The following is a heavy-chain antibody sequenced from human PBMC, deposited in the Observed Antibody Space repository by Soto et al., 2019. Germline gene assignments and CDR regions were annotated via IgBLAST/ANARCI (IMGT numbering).Heavy chain of an antibody. Sequence: SETLSLTCAVYGGSFSGYYWSWIRQPPGRGLEWIGEINHSGSTNYNPSLKSRVTISVDTSKNQFSLKLSSVTAADTAVYYCARTRYDFWSGYPYYFDYWGQGTLVTVSS. J-gene: IGHJ4*02. V-gene: IGHV4-34*01. CDR2: INHSGST. CDR1: GGSFSGYY. D-gene: IGHD3-3*01. CDR3: ARTRYDFWSGYPYYFDY.